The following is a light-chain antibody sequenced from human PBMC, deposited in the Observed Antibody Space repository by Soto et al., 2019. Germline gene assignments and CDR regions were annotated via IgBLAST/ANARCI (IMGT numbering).Light chain of an antibody. CDR1: SSDVGAYNF. CDR3: STYRGSHVV. Sequence: QSALTQPASISGSPGQSITISCAGTSSDVGAYNFVSWYQHRPGEVPRLLIYEVTNRLSGVSTRFSASRSGNTASLTISGHQAEDEADYYCSTYRGSHVVFGGGTKLTVL. V-gene: IGLV2-14*01. J-gene: IGLJ2*01. CDR2: EVT.